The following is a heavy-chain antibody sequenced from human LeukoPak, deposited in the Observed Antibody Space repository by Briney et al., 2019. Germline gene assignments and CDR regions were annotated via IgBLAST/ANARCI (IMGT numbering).Heavy chain of an antibody. J-gene: IGHJ5*02. Sequence: PSETLSLTCSVSGGSVFLSYYYWGWVRQPPGKALEWIGSVYYSGTTSSNPSLKSRVTISVDTSKNQFSLKLSSVTAADTAAYYCARTISEGWFDPWGQGTLVTVSS. CDR2: VYYSGTT. D-gene: IGHD3-9*01. V-gene: IGHV4-39*07. CDR1: GGSVFLSYYY. CDR3: ARTISEGWFDP.